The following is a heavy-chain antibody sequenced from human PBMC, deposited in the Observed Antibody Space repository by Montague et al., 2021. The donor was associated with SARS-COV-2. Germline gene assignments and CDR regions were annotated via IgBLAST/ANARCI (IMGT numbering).Heavy chain of an antibody. CDR3: ARGTTPYSSSWEFDY. J-gene: IGHJ4*02. CDR2: INPNSGGT. V-gene: IGHV1-2*02. D-gene: IGHD6-13*01. CDR1: GYTFTGYY. Sequence: SVRVSCKASGYTFTGYYMHWVRQAPGHGLECMGWINPNSGGTNYAQKFQGRVTMTRDTSISTAYMELSRLRSDDTAVYYCARGTTPYSSSWEFDYWGQGTLVTVSS.